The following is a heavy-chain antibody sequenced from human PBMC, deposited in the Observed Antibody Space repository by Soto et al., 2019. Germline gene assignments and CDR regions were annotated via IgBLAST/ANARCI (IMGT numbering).Heavy chain of an antibody. Sequence: QITLKESGPTLVKPTQTLTLTCSFSGFSLTTGGVGVGWIRQPPGKGLEWLALIYWDEDKRYSPSLKTRLTITKDTSNNQVVHTMTNMDPVDTATYVCAYASWFGDPFDYWGQGTLVTVSS. V-gene: IGHV2-5*02. CDR1: GFSLTTGGVG. CDR3: AYASWFGDPFDY. CDR2: IYWDEDK. D-gene: IGHD3-10*01. J-gene: IGHJ4*02.